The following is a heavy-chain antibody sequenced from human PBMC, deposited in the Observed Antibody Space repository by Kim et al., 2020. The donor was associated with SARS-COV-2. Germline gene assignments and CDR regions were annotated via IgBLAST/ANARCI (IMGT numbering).Heavy chain of an antibody. J-gene: IGHJ6*02. D-gene: IGHD2-2*03. CDR1: GYTFTGYY. Sequence: ASVKVSCKASGYTFTGYYMHWVRQAPGQGLEWMGWINPNSGGTNYAQKFQGRVTTTRDTSISTAYMELSRLRSDDTAVYYCARLDIVVVPAATSIYYYGMDVWGQGTTVTVSS. V-gene: IGHV1-2*02. CDR2: INPNSGGT. CDR3: ARLDIVVVPAATSIYYYGMDV.